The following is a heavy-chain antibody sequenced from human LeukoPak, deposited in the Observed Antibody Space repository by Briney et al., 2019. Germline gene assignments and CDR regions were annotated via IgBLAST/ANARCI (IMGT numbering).Heavy chain of an antibody. CDR2: ISAYNGNT. V-gene: IGHV1-18*01. Sequence: ASVKVSCKASGYTFTSYGISWVRQAPGQGLEWMGWISAYNGNTNYAQKLQGRVTMTTDTSTSTAYMELRSLRSDDTAVYYCARDLGDGHTIERLRGFDPWGQGTLVTVSS. J-gene: IGHJ5*02. CDR3: ARDLGDGHTIERLRGFDP. D-gene: IGHD5-24*01. CDR1: GYTFTSYG.